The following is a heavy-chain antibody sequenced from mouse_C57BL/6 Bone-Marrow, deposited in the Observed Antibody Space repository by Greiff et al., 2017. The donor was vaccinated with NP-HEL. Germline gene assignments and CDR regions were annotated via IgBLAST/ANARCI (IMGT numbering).Heavy chain of an antibody. D-gene: IGHD1-1*01. CDR1: GFTFSDYY. CDR2: ISNGGGST. CDR3: ARGDLLLRSYYAMDY. V-gene: IGHV5-12*01. J-gene: IGHJ4*01. Sequence: EVKLMESGGGLVQPGGSLKLSCAASGFTFSDYYMYWVRQTPEKRLEWVAYISNGGGSTYYPDTVKGRFTISRDNAKNTLYLQMSRLKSEDTAMYYCARGDLLLRSYYAMDYWGQGTSVTVSS.